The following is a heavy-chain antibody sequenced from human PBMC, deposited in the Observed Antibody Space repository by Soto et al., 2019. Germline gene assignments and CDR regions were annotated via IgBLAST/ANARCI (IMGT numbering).Heavy chain of an antibody. D-gene: IGHD3-3*01. CDR2: IYYTGST. CDR1: GGSINSGGNY. V-gene: IGHV4-31*03. J-gene: IGHJ4*01. CDR3: ARSPTICGELTVFDF. Sequence: SETLSLTCTVSGGSINSGGNYWNWIRQHPGKGLDWIGYIYYTGSTSYNPSLKSRVTMSVYTSKNQFSLTLSSVTAADTAVYYCARSPTICGELTVFDFRGRRTLVTGSS.